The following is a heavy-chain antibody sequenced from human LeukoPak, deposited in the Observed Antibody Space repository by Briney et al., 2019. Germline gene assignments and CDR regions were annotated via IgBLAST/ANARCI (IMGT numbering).Heavy chain of an antibody. Sequence: SETLSLTCTVSGGSISSYYWSWIRQPAGKGLEWIGRIYTSGSTNYNPSLKSRVTMSVDTSKNQFSLKLSSVTAADTAVYYCAGYITIPPWVNWFDPWGQGTLVTVSS. V-gene: IGHV4-4*07. CDR2: IYTSGST. CDR3: AGYITIPPWVNWFDP. J-gene: IGHJ5*02. D-gene: IGHD3-3*01. CDR1: GGSISSYY.